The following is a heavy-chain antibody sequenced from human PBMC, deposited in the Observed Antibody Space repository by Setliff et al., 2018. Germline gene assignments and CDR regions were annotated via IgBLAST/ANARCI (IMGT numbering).Heavy chain of an antibody. Sequence: SETLSLTCTVSGGSISSGSYYWSWIRQPAGKGLEWIGRIYYSGSTNYNPSLKSRVTISVDTSKNQFSLKLSSVTAADTAVYYCASVVEDYYDSSGYFLPSYYFDYWGQGTLVTVSS. D-gene: IGHD3-22*01. CDR2: IYYSGST. CDR3: ASVVEDYYDSSGYFLPSYYFDY. CDR1: GGSISSGSYY. V-gene: IGHV4-61*10. J-gene: IGHJ4*02.